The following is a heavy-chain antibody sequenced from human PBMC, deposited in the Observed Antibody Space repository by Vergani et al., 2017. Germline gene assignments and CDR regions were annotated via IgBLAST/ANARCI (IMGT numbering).Heavy chain of an antibody. V-gene: IGHV3-30*04. Sequence: QVQLVESGGGVVQPGRSLKLSCAASGFSFRSHAMHWVRQAPGKGLEWLSFLLFDGSNKKYADSVKGRFTISRDNSKNTLYLEMNNLKTEDTAVYYCARGSLSSDAFDIWGHETVVTVS. CDR3: ARGSLSSDAFDI. CDR1: GFSFRSHA. J-gene: IGHJ3*02. CDR2: LLFDGSNK.